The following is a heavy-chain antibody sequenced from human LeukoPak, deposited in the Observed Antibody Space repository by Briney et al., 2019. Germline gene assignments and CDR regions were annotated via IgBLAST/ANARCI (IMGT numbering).Heavy chain of an antibody. J-gene: IGHJ4*02. D-gene: IGHD1-26*01. CDR3: ARVRDAPWWELLGQYFDY. V-gene: IGHV4-39*07. Sequence: SETLSLTCTVSGGSISSSSYYWGWIRQPPGKGLEWIGGIYYSGSTYYNPSLKSRVTISVDTSKNQFSLKLSSVTAADTAVYYCARVRDAPWWELLGQYFDYWGQGTLVTVSS. CDR1: GGSISSSSYY. CDR2: IYYSGST.